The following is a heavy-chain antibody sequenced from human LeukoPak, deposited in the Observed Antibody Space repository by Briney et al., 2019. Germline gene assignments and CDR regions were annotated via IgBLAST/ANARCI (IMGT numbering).Heavy chain of an antibody. Sequence: ASVKVSCKASGYTFITYHINWVRQATGQGLEWMGWMNPNSGNTGYAQKFQGRVTMTRNTSISTAYMELSSLRSEDTAVYYCARGAGSRNSYVDYWGQGTLVTVSS. J-gene: IGHJ4*02. CDR1: GYTFITYH. CDR2: MNPNSGNT. V-gene: IGHV1-8*01. CDR3: ARGAGSRNSYVDY. D-gene: IGHD1-14*01.